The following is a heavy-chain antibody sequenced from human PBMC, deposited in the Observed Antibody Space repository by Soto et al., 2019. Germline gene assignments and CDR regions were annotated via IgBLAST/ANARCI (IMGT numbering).Heavy chain of an antibody. Sequence: QVQLVESGGGVVQPGRSLRLSCAASGFTFSSYAMHWVRQAPGKGLEWVAVISYDGSNKYYADSVKGRFTISRDNSKNTLYLQMNSLRAEDTAVYYCARGEDIDYWGQGTLVTVSS. D-gene: IGHD1-26*01. J-gene: IGHJ4*02. CDR2: ISYDGSNK. V-gene: IGHV3-30-3*01. CDR3: ARGEDIDY. CDR1: GFTFSSYA.